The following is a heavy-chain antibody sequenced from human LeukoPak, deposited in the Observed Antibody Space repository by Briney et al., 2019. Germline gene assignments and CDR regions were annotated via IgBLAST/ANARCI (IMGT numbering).Heavy chain of an antibody. D-gene: IGHD3-10*01. CDR1: SASINSGPYY. CDR2: ISYSGTT. Sequence: PSETLSLTCTVSSASINSGPYYWAWIRQSPGKGLEWIGSISYSGTTYYNPSLKSRVTISVDTSKNHFSLKLSSVTAADTAVYYCAANSADYNTLGSSYKVWGQGTLVTVSS. J-gene: IGHJ4*02. CDR3: AANSADYNTLGSSYKV. V-gene: IGHV4-39*02.